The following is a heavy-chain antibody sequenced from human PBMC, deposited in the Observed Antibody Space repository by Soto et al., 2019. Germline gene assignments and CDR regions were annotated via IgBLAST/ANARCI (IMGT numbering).Heavy chain of an antibody. Sequence: EVQLVESGGGLVQPGGSLKLSCAASGFTFSASAMHWVRQASGKGLEWVGRIRSKANSYATTYAASAKGRFTISRDDSKNTAYLQMNSLKTEDTAVYYCISMTTVTSFSDYWGQGTLVTVSS. J-gene: IGHJ4*02. V-gene: IGHV3-73*01. CDR1: GFTFSASA. D-gene: IGHD4-17*01. CDR2: IRSKANSYAT. CDR3: ISMTTVTSFSDY.